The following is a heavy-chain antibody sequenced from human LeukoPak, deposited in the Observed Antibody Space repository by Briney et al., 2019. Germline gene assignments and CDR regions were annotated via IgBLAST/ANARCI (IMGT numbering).Heavy chain of an antibody. D-gene: IGHD5-18*01. CDR1: GGSISSYY. CDR2: IYTSGST. Sequence: SETLSLTCTVSGGSISSYYWSWIRQPAGKGLEWIGRIYTSGSTNYNPSLKSRVTMSVDTSKNQFSLKLSSVTAADTAVYYCARELGYSYGYVDYYYYMDVWGKGTTVTVSS. V-gene: IGHV4-4*07. J-gene: IGHJ6*03. CDR3: ARELGYSYGYVDYYYYMDV.